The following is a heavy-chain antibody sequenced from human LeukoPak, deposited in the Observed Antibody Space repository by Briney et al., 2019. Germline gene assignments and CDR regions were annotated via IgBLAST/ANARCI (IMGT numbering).Heavy chain of an antibody. CDR2: ITPIFGTA. J-gene: IGHJ5*02. CDR1: GGTYSSYA. D-gene: IGHD6-19*01. CDR3: AGGEAVAALDDP. Sequence: SVKVSCKASGGTYSSYAISWVRQAPGQGLEWMGGITPIFGTANYAQKFQGRVTITADKSTSTAYMELSSLRSEDTAVYYCAGGEAVAALDDPWGQGTLVTVSS. V-gene: IGHV1-69*06.